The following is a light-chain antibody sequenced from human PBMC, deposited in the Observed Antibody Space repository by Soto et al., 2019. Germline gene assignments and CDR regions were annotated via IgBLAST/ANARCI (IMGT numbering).Light chain of an antibody. J-gene: IGKJ4*01. CDR1: QSVLYSSNNKNY. CDR2: WAS. CDR3: QQYYTTPLT. Sequence: DIVMTQSPDSLAVSLGERATINCKSSQSVLYSSNNKNYLAWYQLKPGQPPKLLIYWASTRESGVPERFSGSESGTDFTLTISSLQAEDVASYYCQQYYTTPLTFGGGTRVEIK. V-gene: IGKV4-1*01.